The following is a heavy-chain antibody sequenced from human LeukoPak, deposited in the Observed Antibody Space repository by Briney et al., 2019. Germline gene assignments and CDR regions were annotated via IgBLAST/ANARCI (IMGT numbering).Heavy chain of an antibody. D-gene: IGHD4-17*01. Sequence: SETLSLTRTVSGGSISSYYWSWIRQPPGKGLEWSGYISYSGSTNYNPSLKSRVTISVDTSKNQFSLKLSSVTAADTAVYYCARVLETTGRLGYYYYYMDVWGQGTTVTVSS. V-gene: IGHV4-59*01. CDR1: GGSISSYY. CDR2: ISYSGST. CDR3: ARVLETTGRLGYYYYYMDV. J-gene: IGHJ6*03.